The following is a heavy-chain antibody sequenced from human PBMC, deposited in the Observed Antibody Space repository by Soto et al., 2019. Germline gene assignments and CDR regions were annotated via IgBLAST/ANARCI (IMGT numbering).Heavy chain of an antibody. CDR1: GGSVSSAAYY. V-gene: IGHV4-31*03. J-gene: IGHJ4*02. CDR3: AREYTYGSNLFDC. CDR2: ISHRGST. Sequence: VQLQESGPGLVKPSQTLSLTCTVSGGSVSSAAYYWSWIRQHPGKGLEWFGYISHRGSTSYNPSLKSRVIISVDTSKNPFSLSLTSVTAADTAVYYCAREYTYGSNLFDCWGQGAVVTVSS. D-gene: IGHD2-2*02.